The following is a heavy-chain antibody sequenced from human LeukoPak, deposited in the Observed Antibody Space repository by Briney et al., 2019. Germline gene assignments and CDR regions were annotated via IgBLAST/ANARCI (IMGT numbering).Heavy chain of an antibody. CDR2: IIPIFGTA. D-gene: IGHD2-21*01. J-gene: IGHJ4*02. Sequence: SVKVSCKASGGTFSSYAISWVRQAPGQGLEWMGGIIPIFGTASYAQKFQGRVTITADESTSTAYMELSSLRSEDTAVYYCATAYCGGDCYSRPFDYWGQGTLVTVSS. CDR1: GGTFSSYA. CDR3: ATAYCGGDCYSRPFDY. V-gene: IGHV1-69*01.